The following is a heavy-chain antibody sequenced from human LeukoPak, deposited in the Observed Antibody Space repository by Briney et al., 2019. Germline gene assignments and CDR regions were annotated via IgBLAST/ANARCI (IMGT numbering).Heavy chain of an antibody. J-gene: IGHJ4*02. D-gene: IGHD6-6*01. CDR1: GYTFTGYY. Sequence: EASVTVSCKASGYTFTGYYMHWVRQAPGQGLEGMGWINPNSGGTNYAQKFQGWVTMTRDTSISTAYMELSRLRSDDTAVYYCARSAYSSSLGDFDYWGQGTLVTVSS. CDR3: ARSAYSSSLGDFDY. CDR2: INPNSGGT. V-gene: IGHV1-2*04.